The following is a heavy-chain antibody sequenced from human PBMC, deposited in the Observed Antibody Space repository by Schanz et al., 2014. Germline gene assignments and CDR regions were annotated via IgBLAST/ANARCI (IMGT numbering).Heavy chain of an antibody. CDR2: IKSKNDGETT. D-gene: IGHD3-10*01. CDR1: GFTFTNYA. CDR3: ATASSPVREAGDGSSFHL. V-gene: IGHV3-15*01. Sequence: EVQLVQSGGGLVQPGGSLRLSCAASGFTFTNYAMSWVRQAPGKGLEWLGRIKSKNDGETTDYAAPVKGRFSSSREDSQSTLYLQMNSLKSEDTAVYYGATASSPVREAGDGSSFHLWGQGTLXTVAP. J-gene: IGHJ5*02.